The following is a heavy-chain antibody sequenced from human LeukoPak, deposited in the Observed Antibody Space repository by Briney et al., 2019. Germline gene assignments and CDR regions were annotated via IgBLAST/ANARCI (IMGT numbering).Heavy chain of an antibody. V-gene: IGHV4-59*01. D-gene: IGHD5-24*01. CDR1: GGSISSFY. Sequence: SETLSLTCTVSGGSISSFYWSWIRQPPGKGLEWIGYIYYSGSTNYNPSLKSRVTISVDTSKNQFSLKLSSVTAADTAVYYCAGRLWRRDGYNLSAFDIWGQGTMVPVSS. J-gene: IGHJ3*02. CDR2: IYYSGST. CDR3: AGRLWRRDGYNLSAFDI.